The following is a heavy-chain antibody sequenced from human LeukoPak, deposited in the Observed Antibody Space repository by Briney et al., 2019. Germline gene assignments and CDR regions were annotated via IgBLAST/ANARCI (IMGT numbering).Heavy chain of an antibody. CDR2: ISGSGGST. V-gene: IGHV3-23*01. CDR3: AKSLFTIDILTGYVY. J-gene: IGHJ4*02. D-gene: IGHD3-9*01. CDR1: GFTFSSYA. Sequence: GGSLRLSCAASGFTFSSYAMSWVRQAPGKGLEWVSAISGSGGSTYYADSVKGRFTISRDNSKNTLYLQMNSPRAEDTAVYYCAKSLFTIDILTGYVYWGQGTLVTVSS.